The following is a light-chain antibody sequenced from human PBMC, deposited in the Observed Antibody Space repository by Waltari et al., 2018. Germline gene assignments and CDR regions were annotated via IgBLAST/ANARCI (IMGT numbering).Light chain of an antibody. CDR2: RDN. J-gene: IGLJ3*02. Sequence: QSVLTQPPSASGTPGQRVTISCSGSSSNIGGNYVYWYQQLPGTAPKLLIYRDNQRPSGVPDRCSGSKSGTSASLAISGLRSEDEAVYYCAAWDDSLSGSWVFGGGTKLTVL. CDR3: AAWDDSLSGSWV. V-gene: IGLV1-47*01. CDR1: SSNIGGNY.